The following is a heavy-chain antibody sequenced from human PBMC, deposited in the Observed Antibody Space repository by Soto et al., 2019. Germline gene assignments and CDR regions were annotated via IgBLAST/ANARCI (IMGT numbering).Heavy chain of an antibody. J-gene: IGHJ4*02. CDR2: IWYDGSNK. V-gene: IGHV3-33*01. CDR3: ARVRGSTDY. Sequence: QVQLVESGGGVVQPGRSLRLSCAASGFTFSSYGMHWVRQAPGTGLEWVAVIWYDGSNKYYADSVKGRFTISRDNSKNTLYLQMNSLRADDTAVYYCARVRGSTDYWGQGTLVTVSS. D-gene: IGHD3-16*01. CDR1: GFTFSSYG.